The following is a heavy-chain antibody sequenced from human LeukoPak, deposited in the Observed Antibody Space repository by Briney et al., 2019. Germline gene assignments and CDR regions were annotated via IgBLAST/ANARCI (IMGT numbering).Heavy chain of an antibody. CDR3: VRYLSGWYYFDY. CDR1: GFTFSTYG. D-gene: IGHD6-19*01. CDR2: IPASGGNT. J-gene: IGHJ4*02. Sequence: GGSLRLSCAASGFTFSTYGMRWVRQAPGKGLEWVSTIPASGGNTYYADSVKGRFTISRDNSKNTLYLQMNSLTAEDTAIYYCVRYLSGWYYFDYWGQGTLVTVSS. V-gene: IGHV3-23*01.